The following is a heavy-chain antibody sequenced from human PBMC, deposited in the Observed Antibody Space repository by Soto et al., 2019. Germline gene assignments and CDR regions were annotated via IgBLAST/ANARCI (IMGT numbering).Heavy chain of an antibody. CDR1: GFTFSSYA. CDR3: AKDRTGDGPNDDY. V-gene: IGHV3-23*01. CDR2: ISGSGGST. D-gene: IGHD1-1*01. Sequence: EVQLLESGGGLVQPGGSLRLSCAASGFTFSSYAMSWVRQAPGKGLEWVSAISGSGGSTYYADSVKGRFTISRDNPKNALYLQMNSLRAEDTAVYYCAKDRTGDGPNDDYWGQGTLVTVSS. J-gene: IGHJ4*02.